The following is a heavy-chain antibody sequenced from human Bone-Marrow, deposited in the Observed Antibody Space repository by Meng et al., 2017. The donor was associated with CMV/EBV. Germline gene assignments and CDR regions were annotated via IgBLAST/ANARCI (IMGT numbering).Heavy chain of an antibody. D-gene: IGHD1-1*01. CDR3: AKEERLGFDP. CDR2: IIPTLGTT. V-gene: IGHV1-69*08. CDR1: GGTGSSHT. Sequence: SVKVSCKASGGTGSSHTISWVRQAPGQGLQWMGKIIPTLGTTKYAQQFQGRVTITADKSTNTAYMELSSLIFDDTAVYYCAKEERLGFDPWGQGSLVTVSS. J-gene: IGHJ5*02.